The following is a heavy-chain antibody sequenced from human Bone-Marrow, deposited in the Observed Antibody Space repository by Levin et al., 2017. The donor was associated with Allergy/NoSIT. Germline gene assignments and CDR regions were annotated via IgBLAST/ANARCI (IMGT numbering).Heavy chain of an antibody. D-gene: IGHD2-8*02. CDR1: GFTFSSYA. V-gene: IGHV3-23*01. CDR3: ATRELLVFRVDY. CDR2: ISGSGGST. J-gene: IGHJ4*02. Sequence: GGSLRLSCAASGFTFSSYAMSWVRQAPGKGLEWVSAISGSGGSTYYADSVKGRFTISRDNSKNTLYLQMNSLRAEDTAVYYCATRELLVFRVDYWGQGTLVTVSS.